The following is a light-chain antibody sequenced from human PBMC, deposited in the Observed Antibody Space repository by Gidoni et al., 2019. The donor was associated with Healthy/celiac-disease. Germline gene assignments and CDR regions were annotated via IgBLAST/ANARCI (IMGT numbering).Light chain of an antibody. CDR1: QSISSY. J-gene: IGKJ2*04. Sequence: LQMTHSPSSLSASVGDRVTIPCRTTQSISSYLNWYQQKPGKAPKLLIYAASSLQSGVPSRFSGSGSGTDFTLTISSLQPEDFATYYCQQCYSTPRSFGQGTKLEIK. CDR2: AAS. V-gene: IGKV1-39*01. CDR3: QQCYSTPRS.